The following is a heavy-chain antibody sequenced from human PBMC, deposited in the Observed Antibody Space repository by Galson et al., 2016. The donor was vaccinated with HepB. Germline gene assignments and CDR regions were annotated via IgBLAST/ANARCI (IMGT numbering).Heavy chain of an antibody. D-gene: IGHD5-18*01. CDR3: AKRPYSYGWHYGMDV. CDR2: IYSGNNA. V-gene: IGHV3-53*01. J-gene: IGHJ6*02. CDR1: GFSVSQNY. Sequence: SLRLSCAVSGFSVSQNYMTWVRQAPGKGLEWLSVIYSGNNAYYADSVKGRFTISRDNFRNTLHLQINSLRAEDTAVYYCAKRPYSYGWHYGMDVWGQGTTATVSS.